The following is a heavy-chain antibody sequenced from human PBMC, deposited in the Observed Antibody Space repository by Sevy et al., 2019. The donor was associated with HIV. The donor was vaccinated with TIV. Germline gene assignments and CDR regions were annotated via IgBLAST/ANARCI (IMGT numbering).Heavy chain of an antibody. CDR1: GFTVSSNY. V-gene: IGHV3-53*01. D-gene: IGHD1-1*01. Sequence: GGSLRLSCAASGFTVSSNYMSWVRQAPGKGLEWVSVIYSGGSTYYADSVKGRFTISRDNSKNTLYLQMNSLRAEDTAVYYYAREDIRQLYYYAMDVWGQGTTVTVSS. CDR2: IYSGGST. CDR3: AREDIRQLYYYAMDV. J-gene: IGHJ6*02.